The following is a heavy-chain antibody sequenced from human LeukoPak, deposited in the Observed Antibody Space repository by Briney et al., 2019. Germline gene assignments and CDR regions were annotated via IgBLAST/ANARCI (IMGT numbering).Heavy chain of an antibody. J-gene: IGHJ5*02. Sequence: GGSLRLSCAASGFTFSSYAMHWVRQAPGKGLEWVAVISYDGSNKYYADSVKGRFTISRDNSKNTLYLQMNSLRAEDTALYYCAKPLIAAALVSGFDPWGQGTLVTVSS. CDR3: AKPLIAAALVSGFDP. D-gene: IGHD6-13*01. CDR1: GFTFSSYA. CDR2: ISYDGSNK. V-gene: IGHV3-30-3*01.